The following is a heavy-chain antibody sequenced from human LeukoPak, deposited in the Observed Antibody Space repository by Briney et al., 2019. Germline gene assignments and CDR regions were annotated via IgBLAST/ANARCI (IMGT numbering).Heavy chain of an antibody. Sequence: PGRSLRLSCAASGFTFSSYGMSWVRQAPGKGLEWVSAISGSGGSTYYADSVKGRFTISRDNSKNTLYLQMNSLRAEDTAVYYCAKTKGSSWIMTPDYWGQGTLVTVSS. CDR1: GFTFSSYG. D-gene: IGHD6-13*01. CDR2: ISGSGGST. CDR3: AKTKGSSWIMTPDY. V-gene: IGHV3-23*01. J-gene: IGHJ4*02.